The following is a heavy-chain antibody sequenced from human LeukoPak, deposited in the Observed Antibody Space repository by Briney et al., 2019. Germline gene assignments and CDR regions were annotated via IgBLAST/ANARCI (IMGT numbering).Heavy chain of an antibody. CDR2: IYSGGTT. CDR3: ARGYKYSTGWYYFDY. D-gene: IGHD6-19*01. V-gene: IGHV3-66*01. CDR1: GFTVSNNY. Sequence: GGSLRLSCAASGFTVSNNYMSWVRQAPGKELEWVSVIYSGGTTYYANSVKGRFTISRDNSKNTVYLQMNSLRAEDTAVYYCARGYKYSTGWYYFDYWGQGTLVTVSS. J-gene: IGHJ4*02.